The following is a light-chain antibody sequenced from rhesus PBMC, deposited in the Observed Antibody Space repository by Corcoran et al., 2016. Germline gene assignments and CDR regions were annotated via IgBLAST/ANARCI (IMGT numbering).Light chain of an antibody. CDR1: QSVSSY. Sequence: QVILTQSPATLSLSPGERATLSCRASQSVSSYLAWYQQKPGQAPRLLFYGASSRATGIPDRFSGSGSGTDFALTISSLGPEYVGVYHCYQHSSRYSFGQGTKVEIK. J-gene: IGKJ2*01. CDR2: GAS. CDR3: YQHSSRYS. V-gene: IGKV3-10*01.